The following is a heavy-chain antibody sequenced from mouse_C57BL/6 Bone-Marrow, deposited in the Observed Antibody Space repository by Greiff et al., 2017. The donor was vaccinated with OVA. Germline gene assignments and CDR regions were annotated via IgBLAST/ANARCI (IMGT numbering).Heavy chain of an antibody. J-gene: IGHJ3*01. V-gene: IGHV15-2*01. CDR1: DSEVFPIAY. Sequence: QVQLKQSGSELRSPGSSVKLSCKDFDSEVFPIAYMSWVRQKPGHGFEWIGGILPSIGRTIYGEKFEDKATLDADTLSNTAYLELNSLTSEDSAIYYCASEGYYGSSYRAWFAYWGQGTLVTVSA. CDR2: ILPSIGRT. D-gene: IGHD1-1*01. CDR3: ASEGYYGSSYRAWFAY.